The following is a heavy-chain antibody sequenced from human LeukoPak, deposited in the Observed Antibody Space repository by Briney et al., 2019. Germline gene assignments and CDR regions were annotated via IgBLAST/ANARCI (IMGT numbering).Heavy chain of an antibody. Sequence: ASVKVSCKASGYTFTSYAMHWVRQAPGQRLEWMGWINAGNGNTKYSQEFQGRVTITADKSTSTAYMELSSLRSEDTAVYYCARGGLSGWPQPWFDPWGQGTLVTVSS. CDR3: ARGGLSGWPQPWFDP. D-gene: IGHD6-19*01. J-gene: IGHJ5*02. CDR1: GYTFTSYA. CDR2: INAGNGNT. V-gene: IGHV1-3*03.